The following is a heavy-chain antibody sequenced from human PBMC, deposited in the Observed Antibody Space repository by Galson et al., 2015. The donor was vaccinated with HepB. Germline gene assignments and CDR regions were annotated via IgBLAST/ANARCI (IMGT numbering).Heavy chain of an antibody. CDR2: IDPSDSYT. V-gene: IGHV5-10-1*01. J-gene: IGHJ5*02. Sequence: QSGAEVKKPGESLRISCKGSGYSFTSYWISWVRQMPGKGLEWMGRIDPSDSYTNYSPSFQGHVTISADKSISTAYLQWSSLKASDTAMYYCARHVFGVGIVVGRDWFDPWGQGTLVTVSS. D-gene: IGHD3-3*01. CDR3: ARHVFGVGIVVGRDWFDP. CDR1: GYSFTSYW.